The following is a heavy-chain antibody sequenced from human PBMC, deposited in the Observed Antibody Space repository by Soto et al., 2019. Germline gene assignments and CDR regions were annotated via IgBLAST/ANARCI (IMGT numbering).Heavy chain of an antibody. V-gene: IGHV1-69*12. CDR2: IIPIFGTA. CDR3: VSLPAYDFWSGFPFY. CDR1: GGTFSSYA. J-gene: IGHJ4*02. D-gene: IGHD3-3*01. Sequence: QVQLVQSGAEVKKPGSSVKVSCKASGGTFSSYAISWVRQAPGQGLEWMGGIIPIFGTANYAQKFQGRVTITADESXXTAYMELSSLRSEDTAVYYCVSLPAYDFWSGFPFYWGQGTLVTVSS.